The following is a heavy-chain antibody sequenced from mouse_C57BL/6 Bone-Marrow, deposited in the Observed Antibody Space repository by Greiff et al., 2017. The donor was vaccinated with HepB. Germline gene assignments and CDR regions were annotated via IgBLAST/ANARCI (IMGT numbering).Heavy chain of an antibody. D-gene: IGHD2-2*01. CDR3: TPIYYGYEGFAY. Sequence: VQLKQSGAELVRPGASVKLSCTASGFNIKDDYMHWVKQRPEQGLEWIGWIDPENGDTEYASKFQGKATIPADTSSNTAYLQLSSLTSEDTAVYYCTPIYYGYEGFAYWGQGTLVTVSA. V-gene: IGHV14-4*01. CDR2: IDPENGDT. J-gene: IGHJ3*01. CDR1: GFNIKDDY.